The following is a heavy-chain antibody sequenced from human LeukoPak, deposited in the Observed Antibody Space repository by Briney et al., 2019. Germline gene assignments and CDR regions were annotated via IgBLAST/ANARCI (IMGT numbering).Heavy chain of an antibody. V-gene: IGHV3-23*01. CDR1: GFTFSSYA. CDR2: ISISGDRI. CDR3: AKRWGSYYFDY. D-gene: IGHD2-15*01. Sequence: GGSLRLSCAASGFTFSSYAMSWVRQAPGKGLEWVSSISISGDRIYYADSVKGRFTISRDNSKNTLYLQMNSLRAEDTAVYYCAKRWGSYYFDYWGQGTLVTVSS. J-gene: IGHJ4*02.